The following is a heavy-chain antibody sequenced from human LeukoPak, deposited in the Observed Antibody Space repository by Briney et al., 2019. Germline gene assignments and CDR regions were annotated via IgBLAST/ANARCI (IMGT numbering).Heavy chain of an antibody. CDR3: ARLSVGATTVDC. CDR2: IYYSGTT. D-gene: IGHD1-26*01. J-gene: IGHJ4*02. V-gene: IGHV4-39*01. Sequence: SETLSLTYTVSSGSISISNYHWGWIRQPPGKGREWIGSIYYSGTTYYNPSLKSRVTISVDTSKNQFSLKLSSVTAADTAVYYCARLSVGATTVDCWGQGTLVTVSS. CDR1: SGSISISNYH.